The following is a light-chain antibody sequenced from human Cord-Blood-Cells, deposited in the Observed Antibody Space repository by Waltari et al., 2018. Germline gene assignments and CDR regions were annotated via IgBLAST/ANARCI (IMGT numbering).Light chain of an antibody. CDR3: CSYAGSSFVV. Sequence: QSALTQPASVSGSPGQSITISCTGTRSDVGSYNLVSWYQQHPGKAPKLMIYEVSKRPSGVSNRFSGSKSGNTASLTISGLQAEDEADYYCCSYAGSSFVVFGGGTKLTVL. CDR2: EVS. V-gene: IGLV2-23*02. CDR1: RSDVGSYNL. J-gene: IGLJ2*01.